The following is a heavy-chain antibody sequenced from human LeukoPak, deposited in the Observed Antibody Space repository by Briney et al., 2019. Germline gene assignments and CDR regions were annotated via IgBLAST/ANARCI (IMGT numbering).Heavy chain of an antibody. D-gene: IGHD3-22*01. CDR3: AQLGITMIRRV. CDR2: ISSSGSTI. V-gene: IGHV3-48*03. J-gene: IGHJ6*04. CDR1: GVTFSSYE. Sequence: GGSLRLSYAASGVTFSSYERNWVRQAPGKGLEWVSYISSSGSTIYYADSVKGGFTIARDNAKHSLHLQINRLRAEDTAVYYCAQLGITMIRRVWGKGPTVTLSS.